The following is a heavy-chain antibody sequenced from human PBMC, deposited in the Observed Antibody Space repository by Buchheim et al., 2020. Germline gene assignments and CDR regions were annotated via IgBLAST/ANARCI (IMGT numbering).Heavy chain of an antibody. CDR2: IYDSGST. CDR3: ARQGGGSYYFDY. V-gene: IGHV4-39*01. CDR1: GGSISSSSYY. D-gene: IGHD1-26*01. Sequence: QLQLQESGPGLVKPSETLSLTCTVSGGSISSSSYYWGWIRQPPGKGLEWIGSIYDSGSTYYNPSLKSRVTIPVDTSKNQFSLKLSSVTAADTAVYYCARQGGGSYYFDYWGQGTL. J-gene: IGHJ4*02.